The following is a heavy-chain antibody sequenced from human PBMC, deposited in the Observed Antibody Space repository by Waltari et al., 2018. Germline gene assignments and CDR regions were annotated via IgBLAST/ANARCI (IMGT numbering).Heavy chain of an antibody. D-gene: IGHD1-1*01. J-gene: IGHJ4*02. V-gene: IGHV3-7*01. CDR1: GFTFSSYW. Sequence: EVQLVESGGGLVQPGGSLRLSCAASGFTFSSYWMSWVRQAPGKGLEWVANRKQDGSEKYYVDSVKGRFTISRDNAKNSLYLQMNSLRAEDTAVYCCARELEPTSGHFDYWGQGTLVTVSS. CDR2: RKQDGSEK. CDR3: ARELEPTSGHFDY.